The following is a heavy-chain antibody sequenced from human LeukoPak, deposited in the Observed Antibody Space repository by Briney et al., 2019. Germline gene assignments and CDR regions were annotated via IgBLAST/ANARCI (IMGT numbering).Heavy chain of an antibody. V-gene: IGHV4-4*02. CDR1: GGSISSSNW. D-gene: IGHD3-10*01. CDR3: ANYGSGSYRFDP. J-gene: IGHJ5*02. CDR2: IYHSGST. Sequence: SETLSLTCAVSGGSISSSNWWSWVRQPPGKGLEWIGEIYHSGSTYYNPSLKSRVTISVDTSKNQFSLKLNSVTAADTAVYYCANYGSGSYRFDPWGQGTLVTVSS.